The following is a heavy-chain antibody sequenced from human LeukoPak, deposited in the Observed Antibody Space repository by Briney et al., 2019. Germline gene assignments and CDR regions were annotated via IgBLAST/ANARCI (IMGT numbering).Heavy chain of an antibody. V-gene: IGHV4-59*02. D-gene: IGHD2-15*01. CDR3: VIGVGWQPDY. Sequence: SETLSLTCTVFGDSVTGCYLNWVRQPPGKGLEWIGHIYKIGTTNYNPSLKSRLTISADTSKNQLSLKLRSVTAADTAVYYCVIGVGWQPDYWGQGALVTVSS. J-gene: IGHJ4*02. CDR2: IYKIGTT. CDR1: GDSVTGCY.